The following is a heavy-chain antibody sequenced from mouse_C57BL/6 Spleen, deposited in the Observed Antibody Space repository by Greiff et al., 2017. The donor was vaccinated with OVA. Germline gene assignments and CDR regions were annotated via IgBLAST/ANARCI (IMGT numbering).Heavy chain of an antibody. CDR2: IDPSDSYT. J-gene: IGHJ3*01. CDR3: ARIITTVVEGFAY. CDR1: GYTFTSYW. V-gene: IGHV1-69*01. D-gene: IGHD1-1*01. Sequence: QVQLKQPGAELVMPGASVKLSCKASGYTFTSYWMHWVKQRPGQGLEWIGEIDPSDSYTNYNQKFKGKSTLTVDKSSSTAYMQLSSLTSEDSAVYYCARIITTVVEGFAYWGQGTLVTVSA.